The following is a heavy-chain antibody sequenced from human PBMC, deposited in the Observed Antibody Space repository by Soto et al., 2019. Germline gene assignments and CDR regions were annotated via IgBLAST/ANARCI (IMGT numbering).Heavy chain of an antibody. CDR3: AVTDLPFRPLTEPTENGMDV. D-gene: IGHD2-8*01. CDR2: IVVVNGNT. V-gene: IGHV1-58*01. Sequence: ELVQSGPEAREPGTSVKVSCRASGFSFGDSAVQWVRQGRGQRLEWIGWIVVVNGNTNYAPRFEGRVTLTRDASTSTRHMELTSLSSDDTAVYFCAVTDLPFRPLTEPTENGMDVWGQGTTVTVSS. J-gene: IGHJ6*02. CDR1: GFSFGDSA.